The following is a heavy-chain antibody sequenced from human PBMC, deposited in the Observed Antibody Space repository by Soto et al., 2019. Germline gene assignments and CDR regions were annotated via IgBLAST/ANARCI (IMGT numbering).Heavy chain of an antibody. CDR1: GFTFSSYA. Sequence: EVQLLESGGGLVQPGGSLRLSCAASGFTFSSYAMSWVRQAPGKGLEWVSAISGSGGSTYYADSVKGRFTISRDNSKNTLYLQMNSLRAEDTAVYYCAKDLVYYGSGSYYNAFAYWGQGTLVTVSS. V-gene: IGHV3-23*01. CDR2: ISGSGGST. D-gene: IGHD3-10*01. CDR3: AKDLVYYGSGSYYNAFAY. J-gene: IGHJ4*02.